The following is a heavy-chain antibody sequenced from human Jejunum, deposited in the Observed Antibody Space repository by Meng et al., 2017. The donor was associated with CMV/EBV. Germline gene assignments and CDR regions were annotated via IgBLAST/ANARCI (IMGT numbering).Heavy chain of an antibody. Sequence: SGYIFIAYYLHWVRQAPGQGLEWMGWIDPNSGKTNYAQRFQGRVTMTRETSSTTVYMDLSGLTSDDTAVYYCTRGAPIVSGDNNWFGAWGPGTLVTVSS. J-gene: IGHJ5*02. CDR1: GYIFIAYY. V-gene: IGHV1-2*02. CDR3: TRGAPIVSGDNNWFGA. CDR2: IDPNSGKT. D-gene: IGHD3-16*02.